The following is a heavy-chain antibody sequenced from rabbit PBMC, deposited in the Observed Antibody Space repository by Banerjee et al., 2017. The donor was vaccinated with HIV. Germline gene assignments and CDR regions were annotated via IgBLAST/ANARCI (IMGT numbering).Heavy chain of an antibody. J-gene: IGHJ4*01. CDR3: ARDWDYAGYSYGNFDL. V-gene: IGHV1S40*01. D-gene: IGHD7-1*01. Sequence: QSLEESGGDLVKPGASLTLTCTASGFSFSSTYWICWVRQAPGKGLEWIGCIYTGSTVITYYATWAKGRFTISKTSSTTVTLQMTSLTAADTATYFCARDWDYAGYSYGNFDLWGPGTLVTVS. CDR1: GFSFSSTYW. CDR2: IYTGSTVIT.